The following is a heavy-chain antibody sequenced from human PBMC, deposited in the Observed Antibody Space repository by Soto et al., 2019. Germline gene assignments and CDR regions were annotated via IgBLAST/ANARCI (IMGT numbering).Heavy chain of an antibody. CDR1: GGSFSGYY. V-gene: IGHV4-34*01. J-gene: IGHJ4*02. D-gene: IGHD4-17*01. Sequence: SETLSLTCAVYGGSFSGYYWTWIRQPPGKGLEWIGEINHSGGTNYNPSLKSRVSISVDTSKNQFSLKLSSVTAADTAVYYCARSMTTVVTLDYWGQGTLVTVSS. CDR2: INHSGGT. CDR3: ARSMTTVVTLDY.